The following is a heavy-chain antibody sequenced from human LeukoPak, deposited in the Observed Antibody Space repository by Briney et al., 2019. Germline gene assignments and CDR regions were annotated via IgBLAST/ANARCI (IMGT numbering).Heavy chain of an antibody. CDR3: ARRKLNYYDSSARGAFDI. D-gene: IGHD3-22*01. CDR1: GGSISSYY. J-gene: IGHJ3*02. V-gene: IGHV4-34*01. Sequence: PSETLSLTCTVSGGSISSYYWSWIRQPPGKGLEWIGEINHSGSTNYNPSLKSRVTISVDTSKNQFSLKLSSVTAADTAVYYCARRKLNYYDSSARGAFDIWGQGTMVTVSS. CDR2: INHSGST.